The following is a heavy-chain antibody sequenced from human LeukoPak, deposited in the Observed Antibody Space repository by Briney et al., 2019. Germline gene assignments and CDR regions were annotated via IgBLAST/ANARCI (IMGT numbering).Heavy chain of an antibody. CDR1: GGSFSGYY. J-gene: IGHJ5*02. Sequence: SETLSLTCAVYGGSFSGYYWSWIRQPPGKGLEWIGEINHSGSTNYNPSLKSRVTISVDTSKNQFSLKLSSVTAADTAVYYCARLIGTRYPGNWFDPWGQGTLVTVSS. CDR3: ARLIGTRYPGNWFDP. D-gene: IGHD1-14*01. CDR2: INHSGST. V-gene: IGHV4-34*01.